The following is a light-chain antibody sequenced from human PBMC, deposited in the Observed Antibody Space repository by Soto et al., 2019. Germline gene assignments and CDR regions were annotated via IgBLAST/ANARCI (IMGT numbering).Light chain of an antibody. CDR1: SSDVGSYNR. Sequence: QSVLTHPPSVSGSPGQSVTISCTGTSSDVGSYNRVSWYQQPPGTAPKLMIYEVSNRPSGVPDRFSGSKSGNTASLTISGLQAEDEADYYCSSYTSSSTFYVFGTGTRSPS. CDR3: SSYTSSSTFYV. J-gene: IGLJ1*01. V-gene: IGLV2-18*02. CDR2: EVS.